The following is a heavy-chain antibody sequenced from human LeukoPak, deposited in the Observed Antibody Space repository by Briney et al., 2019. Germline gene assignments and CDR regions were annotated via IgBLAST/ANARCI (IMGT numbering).Heavy chain of an antibody. J-gene: IGHJ4*02. V-gene: IGHV4-4*07. CDR2: IYSSGSA. Sequence: SETLSLTCAVSGGSISSYYWTWIRRPAGKGLEWIGHIYSSGSANYSPPLKSRVTMSVDTSKNQFSLKLSPVTAADTAVYYCAREVRCSTTRCYGLFDYWGQGTLVTVSS. D-gene: IGHD2-2*01. CDR3: AREVRCSTTRCYGLFDY. CDR1: GGSISSYY.